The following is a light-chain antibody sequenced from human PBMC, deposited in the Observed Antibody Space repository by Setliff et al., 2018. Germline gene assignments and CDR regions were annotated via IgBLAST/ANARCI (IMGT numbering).Light chain of an antibody. Sequence: QSVLTQPASVSGSPGQSIAISCTGTSSDVGAYDYVSWYQQHPDRAPKLMIYDVSKRPSGVSNRFSGSKSGNTASLTISGLQPEDEADYYCQSSDSSLSGSIVFGTGTKVTVL. J-gene: IGLJ1*01. CDR1: SSDVGAYDY. V-gene: IGLV2-14*01. CDR3: QSSDSSLSGSIV. CDR2: DVS.